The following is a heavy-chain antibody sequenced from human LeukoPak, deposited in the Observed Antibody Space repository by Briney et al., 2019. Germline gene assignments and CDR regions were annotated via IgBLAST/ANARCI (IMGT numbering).Heavy chain of an antibody. CDR3: AKDPVGYDSSGYVDY. CDR1: GCTFSSYG. Sequence: GGSLRLSCAASGCTFSSYGMHWVRQAPGKGLEWVAVISYDGSNKYYADSVKGRFTISRDNSKNTLYLQMNSLRAEDTAVYYCAKDPVGYDSSGYVDYWAREPWSPSP. D-gene: IGHD3-22*01. V-gene: IGHV3-30*18. J-gene: IGHJ4*02. CDR2: ISYDGSNK.